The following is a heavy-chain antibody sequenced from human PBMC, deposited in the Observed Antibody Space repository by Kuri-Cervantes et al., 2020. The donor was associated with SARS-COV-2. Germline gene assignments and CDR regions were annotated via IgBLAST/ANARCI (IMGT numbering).Heavy chain of an antibody. CDR3: ASQGGTSWHDY. D-gene: IGHD2-2*01. CDR1: GFTFSSYS. CDR2: INTDGSHK. Sequence: GGSLRLSCAASGFTFSSYSMIWVRQAPGKGLEWVSSINTDGSHKNYADSVKGRFTISRDSAKISLYLQMNSLRAEDTAVYYCASQGGTSWHDYWGQGTLVTVSS. J-gene: IGHJ4*02. V-gene: IGHV3-21*01.